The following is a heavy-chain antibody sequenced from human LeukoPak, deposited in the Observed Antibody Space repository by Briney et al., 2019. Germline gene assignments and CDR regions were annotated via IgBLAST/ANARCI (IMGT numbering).Heavy chain of an antibody. D-gene: IGHD3-22*01. J-gene: IGHJ4*02. Sequence: GGSLRLSCAASGFTFSSYAMHWVRQAPGKGLEWVAVISYDGSNKYYADSVKGRFTISRDNSKNTLYLQMNSLRAEDTAVYYCARENSDYYDSSGYPLGVADYWGQGTLVTVSP. V-gene: IGHV3-30-3*01. CDR2: ISYDGSNK. CDR1: GFTFSSYA. CDR3: ARENSDYYDSSGYPLGVADY.